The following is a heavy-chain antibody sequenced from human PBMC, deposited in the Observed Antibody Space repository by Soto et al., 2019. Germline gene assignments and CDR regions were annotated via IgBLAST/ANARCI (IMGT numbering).Heavy chain of an antibody. V-gene: IGHV3-33*01. D-gene: IGHD3-22*01. CDR3: AREPTMIEGAFDI. CDR1: GFTFSSYG. Sequence: GGSLRLSCAASGFTFSSYGMHWVRQAPGKGLEWVAVIWYDGSNKYYADSVKGRFTISRDNSKNTLYLQMNSLRAEGTAVYYCAREPTMIEGAFDIWGQGTMVTVSS. J-gene: IGHJ3*02. CDR2: IWYDGSNK.